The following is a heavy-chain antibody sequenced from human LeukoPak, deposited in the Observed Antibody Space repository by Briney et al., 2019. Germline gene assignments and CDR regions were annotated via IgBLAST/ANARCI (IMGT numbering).Heavy chain of an antibody. Sequence: PGGPLRPSFAASGFTFSTYAITWFRQAPGKGRDGVSAISGSGGSTYYADSVKGRFTISRDNSKNTLYLQMNSLRAEDTAVYYCAKTNWGKYYYWGQGTLVTVSS. CDR3: AKTNWGKYYY. J-gene: IGHJ4*02. CDR1: GFTFSTYA. V-gene: IGHV3-23*01. D-gene: IGHD7-27*01. CDR2: ISGSGGST.